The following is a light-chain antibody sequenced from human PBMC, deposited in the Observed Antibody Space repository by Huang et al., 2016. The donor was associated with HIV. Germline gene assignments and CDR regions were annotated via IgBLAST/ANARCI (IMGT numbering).Light chain of an antibody. Sequence: EIVLTQSPATLSLSPGERATLSCRASQSVSSYLAWYQQKPGQAPRLLIYDASNRATGIPARFSGSGSGTDFTLTISSLEPEDFAVYHCQQRNNWPRTFGQGTKVGIK. CDR2: DAS. CDR1: QSVSSY. V-gene: IGKV3-11*01. CDR3: QQRNNWPRT. J-gene: IGKJ1*01.